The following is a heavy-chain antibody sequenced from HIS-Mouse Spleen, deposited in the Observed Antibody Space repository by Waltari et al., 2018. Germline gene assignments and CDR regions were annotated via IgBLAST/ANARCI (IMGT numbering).Heavy chain of an antibody. Sequence: EVQLVESGGGLVQPGGSLRLSCAASGFTFSSYWMSWVRQPPGKGLEWVANIKQDGSEKYYVDSVKGRFTISRDNAKNSLYLQMNSLRAEDTAVYYCAREGREWYSSSSGFDYWGQGTLVTVSS. CDR3: AREGREWYSSSSGFDY. J-gene: IGHJ4*02. CDR1: GFTFSSYW. V-gene: IGHV3-7*01. CDR2: IKQDGSEK. D-gene: IGHD6-6*01.